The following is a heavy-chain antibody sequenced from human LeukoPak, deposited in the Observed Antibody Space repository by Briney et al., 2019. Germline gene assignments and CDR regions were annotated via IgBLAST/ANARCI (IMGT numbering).Heavy chain of an antibody. CDR3: ASSMITMVRGVLS. J-gene: IGHJ4*02. V-gene: IGHV1-69*05. CDR1: GGTFSGYA. Sequence: SVKVSCKASGGTFSGYAISWVRQAPGQGPEWMGRIIPIFGTANYAQKFQGRVTITTDESTSTAYMELSSLRSEDTAVYYCASSMITMVRGVLSWGQGTLVTVSS. D-gene: IGHD3-10*01. CDR2: IIPIFGTA.